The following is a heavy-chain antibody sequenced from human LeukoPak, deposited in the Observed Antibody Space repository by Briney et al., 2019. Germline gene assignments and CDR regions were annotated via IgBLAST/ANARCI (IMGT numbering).Heavy chain of an antibody. D-gene: IGHD1-1*01. CDR2: ISWNSGSI. J-gene: IGHJ4*02. Sequence: GGSLRPSCAASGFTFDDYAMHWVRQAPGKGLEWVSGISWNSGSIGYADSVKGRFTISRDNAKNSLYLQMNSLRAEDTALYYCAKNSRGTESLDYWGQGTLVTVSS. V-gene: IGHV3-9*01. CDR3: AKNSRGTESLDY. CDR1: GFTFDDYA.